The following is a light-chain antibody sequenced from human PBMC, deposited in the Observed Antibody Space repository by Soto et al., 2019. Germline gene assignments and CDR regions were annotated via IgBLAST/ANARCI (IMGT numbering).Light chain of an antibody. Sequence: DVVMTQSPLSLPVTLGQPASISCRSSQSLVYSDGFTYLNWFQQRPGQSPRRLIYKVSNRDSGVPDRFSGRGSGTDFTLTISRVEADDVGVDYCMQATHWPWTFGQGTKVDIK. J-gene: IGKJ1*01. CDR3: MQATHWPWT. CDR1: QSLVYSDGFTY. V-gene: IGKV2-30*01. CDR2: KVS.